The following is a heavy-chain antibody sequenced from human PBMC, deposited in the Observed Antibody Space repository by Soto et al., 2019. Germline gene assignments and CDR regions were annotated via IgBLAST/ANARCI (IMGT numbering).Heavy chain of an antibody. CDR3: ARMASFGSLNWFDP. J-gene: IGHJ5*02. V-gene: IGHV1-8*01. CDR2: MNPGSGDT. Sequence: SVKVSCKASGYTFTNNDVTWVRQAAGQGLEWMGWMNPGSGDTGYAQKFQGRVTMTRNISIATAYMELSSLRSEDTAIYYCARMASFGSLNWFDPWGQGTLVTVSS. CDR1: GYTFTNND. D-gene: IGHD5-18*01.